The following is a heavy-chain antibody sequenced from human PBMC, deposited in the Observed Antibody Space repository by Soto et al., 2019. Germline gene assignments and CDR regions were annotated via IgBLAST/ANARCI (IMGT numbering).Heavy chain of an antibody. J-gene: IGHJ4*02. V-gene: IGHV3-23*01. CDR2: IRGSGGGT. CDR1: GFTFSTHW. CDR3: AKEGFIVVVPAASFDY. D-gene: IGHD2-2*01. Sequence: GGSLRLSCAASGFTFSTHWMNWVRQAPGKGLEWVSAIRGSGGGTYYADSVKGRFTISRDNSKNTLYLQMNSLRAEDTAVYYCAKEGFIVVVPAASFDYWGQGTLVTVSS.